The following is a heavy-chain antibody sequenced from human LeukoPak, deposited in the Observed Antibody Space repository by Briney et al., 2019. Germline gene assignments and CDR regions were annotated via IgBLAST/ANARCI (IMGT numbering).Heavy chain of an antibody. V-gene: IGHV3-23*01. Sequence: GGSLRLSGAASGFTFSSYPMSWFRQPPGKGLEWVSAISGSGGSTYYADSVKGRFTISRDNSKNTLYLQMNSLRAEDTAVYYCAKDIAAMPGYWGQGTLVTVSS. J-gene: IGHJ4*02. D-gene: IGHD2-2*01. CDR2: ISGSGGST. CDR1: GFTFSSYP. CDR3: AKDIAAMPGY.